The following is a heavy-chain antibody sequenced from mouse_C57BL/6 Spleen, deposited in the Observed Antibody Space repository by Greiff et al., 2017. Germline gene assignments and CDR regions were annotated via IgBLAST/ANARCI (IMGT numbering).Heavy chain of an antibody. CDR1: GYAFSSSW. V-gene: IGHV1-82*01. CDR2: IYPGDGDT. D-gene: IGHD1-1*01. J-gene: IGHJ4*01. Sequence: QVQLKQSGPELVKPGASVKISCKASGYAFSSSWMNWVKQRPGKGLEWIGRIYPGDGDTNYNGKFKGKATLTADKSSRTAYMQLSSLTSEDSAVYCCARDYGSSYYSMDYWGQGTSVTVSS. CDR3: ARDYGSSYYSMDY.